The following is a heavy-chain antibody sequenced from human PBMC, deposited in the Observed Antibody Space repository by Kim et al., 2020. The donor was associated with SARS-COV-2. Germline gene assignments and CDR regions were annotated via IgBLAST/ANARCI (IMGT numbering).Heavy chain of an antibody. Sequence: GGSLRLSCAASGFTFSSYWMHWVRQAPGKGLVWVSRINSDGSSTSYADSVKGRFTISRDNAKNTLYLQMNSLRAEDTAVYYCARDRYDSRNYYYYGMDVWGQGTTVTVSS. CDR3: ARDRYDSRNYYYYGMDV. CDR2: INSDGSST. V-gene: IGHV3-74*01. D-gene: IGHD3-22*01. J-gene: IGHJ6*02. CDR1: GFTFSSYW.